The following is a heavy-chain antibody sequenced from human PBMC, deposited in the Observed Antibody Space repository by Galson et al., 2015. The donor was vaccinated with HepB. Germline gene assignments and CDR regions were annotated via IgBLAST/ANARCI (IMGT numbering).Heavy chain of an antibody. CDR3: ARDVSLLHGYGMDV. J-gene: IGHJ6*02. V-gene: IGHV3-23*01. D-gene: IGHD2-15*01. CDR1: GFTFSSYA. CDR2: ISGSGGST. Sequence: SLRLSCAASGFTFSSYAMSWVRQAPGKGLEWVSAISGSGGSTYYADSVKGRFTISRDNSKNTLYLQMNSPRAEDTAVYYCARDVSLLHGYGMDVWGQGTTVTVSS.